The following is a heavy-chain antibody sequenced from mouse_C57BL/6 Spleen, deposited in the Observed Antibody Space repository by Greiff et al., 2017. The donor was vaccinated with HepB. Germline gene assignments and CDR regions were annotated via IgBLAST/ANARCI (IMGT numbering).Heavy chain of an antibody. Sequence: VKLVESGGGLVKPGGSLKLSCAASGFTFSDYGMHWVRQAPEKGREWVAYISSGSSTIYYADTVKGRFTISRDNAKNTLFLQMTSLRSEDTAMYYCARKESYGSRAMDYWGQGTSVTVSS. V-gene: IGHV5-17*01. CDR3: ARKESYGSRAMDY. J-gene: IGHJ4*01. CDR1: GFTFSDYG. CDR2: ISSGSSTI. D-gene: IGHD1-1*01.